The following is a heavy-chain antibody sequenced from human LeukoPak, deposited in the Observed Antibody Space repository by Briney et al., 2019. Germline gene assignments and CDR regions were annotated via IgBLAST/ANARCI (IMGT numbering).Heavy chain of an antibody. D-gene: IGHD1-1*01. V-gene: IGHV1-69*05. CDR1: EGTFSSYA. CDR2: IIPIFGTA. CDR3: ARGGYGTTGTTDY. J-gene: IGHJ4*02. Sequence: GASVKVSCKASEGTFSSYAISWVRQAPGQGLEWRGGIIPIFGTANYAQKFQGRVTITRNTSISTAYMELSSLRSEDTAVYYCARGGYGTTGTTDYWGQGTLVTVSS.